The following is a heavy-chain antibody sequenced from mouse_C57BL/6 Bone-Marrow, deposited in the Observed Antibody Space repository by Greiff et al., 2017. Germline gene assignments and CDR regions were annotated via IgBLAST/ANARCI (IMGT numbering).Heavy chain of an antibody. J-gene: IGHJ2*01. CDR3: ARRGYSNYPYYFDY. CDR1: GFTFSSYG. Sequence: EVKLMESGGDLVKPGGSLKLSCAASGFTFSSYGMSWVRQTPDKRLEWVATISSGGSYTYYPDSVKGRFTISRDNAKNTLYLQMSSLKSEDTAMYYCARRGYSNYPYYFDYWGQGTTLTVSS. V-gene: IGHV5-6*02. D-gene: IGHD2-5*01. CDR2: ISSGGSYT.